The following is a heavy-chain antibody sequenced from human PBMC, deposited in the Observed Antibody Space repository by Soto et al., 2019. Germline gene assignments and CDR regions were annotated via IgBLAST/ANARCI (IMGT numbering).Heavy chain of an antibody. CDR1: GGSIISSSYY. CDR2: IYYRGNT. J-gene: IGHJ5*02. Sequence: SETLSLTCTVSGGSIISSSYYWGWIRQPPGKGLEWIGNIYYRGNTYYIPSLKSRVTISVDTSKNQFSLKLSSVTAADTAVYYCARLLSGGYCSSSSYYMFDPWGQGTLVTVSS. CDR3: ARLLSGGYCSSSSYYMFDP. D-gene: IGHD2-2*02. V-gene: IGHV4-39*01.